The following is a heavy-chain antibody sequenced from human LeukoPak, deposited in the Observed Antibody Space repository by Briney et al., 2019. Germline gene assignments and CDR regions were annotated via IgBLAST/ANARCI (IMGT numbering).Heavy chain of an antibody. CDR1: GYTFTSYD. V-gene: IGHV1-8*01. CDR2: MNPNSGNT. Sequence: ASVKASCKASGYTFTSYDINWVRQATGQGLGWMGWMNPNSGNTGYAQKFQGRVTMTRNTSISRAYMELSSLRSEDTAVYYCARADRGDSSSWHVLSYGMDVWGQGTTVTVSS. CDR3: ARADRGDSSSWHVLSYGMDV. J-gene: IGHJ6*02. D-gene: IGHD6-13*01.